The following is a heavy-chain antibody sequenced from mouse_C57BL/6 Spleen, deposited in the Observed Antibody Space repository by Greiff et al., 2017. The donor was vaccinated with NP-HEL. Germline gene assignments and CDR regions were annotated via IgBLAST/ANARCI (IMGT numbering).Heavy chain of an antibody. V-gene: IGHV5-9-1*02. D-gene: IGHD2-12*01. Sequence: EVQRVESGAGLVKPGGSLKLSCAASGFTFSSYAMSWVRQTPQKRLAWVAHISSGGDYIYYAATLKGRFTISRDNARNTLYLQMSSLKSEDTAMYYCTRGGEYYSHYYAMDYWGQGTSVTVSS. CDR2: ISSGGDYI. J-gene: IGHJ4*01. CDR1: GFTFSSYA. CDR3: TRGGEYYSHYYAMDY.